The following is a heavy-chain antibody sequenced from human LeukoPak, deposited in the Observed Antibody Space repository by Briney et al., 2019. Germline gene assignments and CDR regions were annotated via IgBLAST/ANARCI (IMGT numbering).Heavy chain of an antibody. Sequence: SGGSLRLSCAASGFTFSNAWMSWVRQAPGKGLEWVGRIKSKTDGGTTDYAAPVKGRFTISRDDSKNTLYLQMNSLKTEDTAVYYCTTEWYCGGDCSVDYWGQGTLVTVSS. V-gene: IGHV3-15*01. CDR2: IKSKTDGGTT. CDR1: GFTFSNAW. CDR3: TTEWYCGGDCSVDY. D-gene: IGHD2-21*02. J-gene: IGHJ4*02.